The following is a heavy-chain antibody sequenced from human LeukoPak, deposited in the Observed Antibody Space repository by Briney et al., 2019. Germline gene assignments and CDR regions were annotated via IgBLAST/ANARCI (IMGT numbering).Heavy chain of an antibody. V-gene: IGHV7-4-1*02. J-gene: IGHJ4*02. CDR1: GYTFTNYA. Sequence: ASVKVSCKASGYTFTNYAINWVRQAPGQGLEWMGLIKTNTGNPTYAQGFTGRFVFPLDTSVSTGYLQISGLKAEDTAVYYCARGDGDYWGQGTLVTVSS. CDR2: IKTNTGNP. CDR3: ARGDGDY. D-gene: IGHD5-24*01.